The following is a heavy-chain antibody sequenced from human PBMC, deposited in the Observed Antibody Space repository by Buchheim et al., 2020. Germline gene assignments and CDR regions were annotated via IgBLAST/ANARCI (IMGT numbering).Heavy chain of an antibody. CDR3: ARDRYKVAVAGRLNYYYYGMDV. CDR2: IWYDGSNK. D-gene: IGHD6-19*01. V-gene: IGHV3-30*19. Sequence: QVQLVESGGGVVQPGRSLRLSCAASGFTFSSYGMHWVRQAPGKGLEWVAVIWYDGSNKYYADSVKGRFTISRDNSKNTLYLQMNSLRAEDTAVYYCARDRYKVAVAGRLNYYYYGMDVWGQGTT. CDR1: GFTFSSYG. J-gene: IGHJ6*02.